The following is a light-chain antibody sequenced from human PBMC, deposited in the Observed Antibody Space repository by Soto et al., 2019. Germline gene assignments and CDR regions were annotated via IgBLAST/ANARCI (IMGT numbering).Light chain of an antibody. CDR2: GAY. Sequence: EIVLSQSPGTLSLSPGYRATLSFRASQTLRSGYLAWYQHKPGQPHRLLIYGAYTRATGIQARFSGSASGTEFTLTISSLQSEDFTVYYCKKYNKWPLTFGQGNKGDIK. J-gene: IGKJ1*01. V-gene: IGKV3-15*01. CDR1: QTLRSGY. CDR3: KKYNKWPLT.